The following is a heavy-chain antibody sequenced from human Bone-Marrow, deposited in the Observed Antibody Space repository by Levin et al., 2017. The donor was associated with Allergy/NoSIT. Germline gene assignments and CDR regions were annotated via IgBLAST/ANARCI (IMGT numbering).Heavy chain of an antibody. D-gene: IGHD5-24*01. CDR3: AKGLGPTISGPTAVGNWFDS. CDR2: FSVSGGET. Sequence: HPGGSLRLSCAASGFTFTSYAMSWVRQAPGKGLEWVSSFSVSGGETYFADSVKGRFTISRDNSKDTLYLQMSSLRAEDTALYYCAKGLGPTISGPTAVGNWFDSWGQGTLVTVSS. V-gene: IGHV3-23*01. J-gene: IGHJ5*01. CDR1: GFTFTSYA.